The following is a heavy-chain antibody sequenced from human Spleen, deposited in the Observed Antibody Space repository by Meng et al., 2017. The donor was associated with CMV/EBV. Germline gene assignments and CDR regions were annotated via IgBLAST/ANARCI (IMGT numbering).Heavy chain of an antibody. Sequence: KVSCKGSGYSFTSYWIGWVRQMPGKGLEWMGIIYPGDSDTRYSPSFQGQVTISADKSISTAYLQWSSLKASDTAMYYCARHLGTYCSSTSCYQIEAFDTWGQGTMVTVSS. D-gene: IGHD2-2*01. CDR3: ARHLGTYCSSTSCYQIEAFDT. CDR2: IYPGDSDT. V-gene: IGHV5-51*01. J-gene: IGHJ3*02. CDR1: GYSFTSYW.